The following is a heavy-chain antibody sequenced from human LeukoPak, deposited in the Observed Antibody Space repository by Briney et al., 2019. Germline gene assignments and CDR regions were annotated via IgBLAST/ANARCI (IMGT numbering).Heavy chain of an antibody. CDR3: AKGTMVRGSPFDY. J-gene: IGHJ4*02. CDR2: INPGGSSI. Sequence: PGGSLRLSCAASGFTFSSYWMHWVRQVPGKGLVWVARINPGGSSITYADSVKGRFTISRDNAKNTLYLQMNSLRAEDTAVYYCAKGTMVRGSPFDYWGQGTLVTVSS. V-gene: IGHV3-74*01. D-gene: IGHD3-10*01. CDR1: GFTFSSYW.